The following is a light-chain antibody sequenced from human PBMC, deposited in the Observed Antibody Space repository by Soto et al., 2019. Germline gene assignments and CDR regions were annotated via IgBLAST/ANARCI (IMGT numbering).Light chain of an antibody. CDR3: QQYNYYPLT. V-gene: IGKV1-16*02. CDR2: DAS. J-gene: IGKJ4*01. Sequence: DIQMTQSPSSLSASVGDRVTITCRASQDISNYLAWFQQKPGKVPKSLIYDASTLQSGVPSKFSGSGSGTDFTLTISSLQPEDFATYYCQQYNYYPLTFGGGTKVEI. CDR1: QDISNY.